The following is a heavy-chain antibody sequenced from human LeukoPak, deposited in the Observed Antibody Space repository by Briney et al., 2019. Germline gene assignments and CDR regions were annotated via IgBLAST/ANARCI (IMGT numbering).Heavy chain of an antibody. Sequence: GGSLRLSCAAYGFTFSSYAMHWVRQAPGKGLEWVAVISYDGSNKYYADSVKGRFTISRDNSKNTLYLQMNSLRAEDTAAYYCARDQVAYYGMDVWGQGTTVTVSS. CDR2: ISYDGSNK. J-gene: IGHJ6*02. V-gene: IGHV3-30*04. CDR1: GFTFSSYA. CDR3: ARDQVAYYGMDV.